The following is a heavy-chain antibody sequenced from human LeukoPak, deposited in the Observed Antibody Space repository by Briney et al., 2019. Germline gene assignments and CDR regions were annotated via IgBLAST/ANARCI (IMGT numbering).Heavy chain of an antibody. CDR2: IWYDGSNK. Sequence: GGSLRLSCAASGFTFSSYGMHWVRQAPGKGLEWVAVIWYDGSNKYYADSVKGRFTISRDNSKDALYLQMNSLRAEDTAVYYCARVLSQYYYYYGMDVWGQGTTVAVSS. V-gene: IGHV3-33*01. J-gene: IGHJ6*02. CDR3: ARVLSQYYYYYGMDV. CDR1: GFTFSSYG.